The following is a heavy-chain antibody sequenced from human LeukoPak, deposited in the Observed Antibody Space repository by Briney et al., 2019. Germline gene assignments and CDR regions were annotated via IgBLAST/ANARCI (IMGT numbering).Heavy chain of an antibody. CDR1: GYTFTSYD. V-gene: IGHV1-8*01. CDR3: AARGIVVVTYYGMDV. J-gene: IGHJ6*02. CDR2: MNPNSGNT. Sequence: ASVKVSCKASGYTFTSYDINWVRQATGQGLEWMGWMNPNSGNTGYAQKFQGRVTMTRNTSISTAYMELSSLRSEDTAVYYCAARGIVVVTYYGMDVWGQGTTVTVSS. D-gene: IGHD2-21*02.